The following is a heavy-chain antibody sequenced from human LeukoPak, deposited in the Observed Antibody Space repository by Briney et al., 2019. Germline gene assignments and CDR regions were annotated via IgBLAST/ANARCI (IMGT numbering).Heavy chain of an antibody. V-gene: IGHV1-46*01. J-gene: IGHJ4*02. Sequence: ASVKVSCKASGYTFTSYDINWVRQAPGQGLEWMGIINPSGGSTSYAQKFQGRVTMTRDTSTSTVYMELSSLRSEDTAVYYCARDWEYCSGGSCYRYPFDYWGQGTLVTVSS. D-gene: IGHD2-15*01. CDR1: GYTFTSYD. CDR3: ARDWEYCSGGSCYRYPFDY. CDR2: INPSGGST.